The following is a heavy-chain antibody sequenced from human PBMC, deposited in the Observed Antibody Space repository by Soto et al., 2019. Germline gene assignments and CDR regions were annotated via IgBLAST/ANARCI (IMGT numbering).Heavy chain of an antibody. V-gene: IGHV1-69*12. CDR1: GGTFSSYA. CDR3: ARYPYSSGWYYFDY. J-gene: IGHJ4*02. CDR2: IIPIFGTA. D-gene: IGHD6-19*01. Sequence: QVQLVQSGAEVKKPGSSVKVSCKASGGTFSSYAISWVRQAPGQGLEWMGGIIPIFGTANYAQKFQGRVTSTADESTSKAYMELSSLRSEDTAVYYCARYPYSSGWYYFDYWGQGTLVTVSS.